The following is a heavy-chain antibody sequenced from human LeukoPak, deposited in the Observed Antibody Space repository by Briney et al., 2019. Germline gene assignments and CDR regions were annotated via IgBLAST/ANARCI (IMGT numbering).Heavy chain of an antibody. CDR1: VFTFEVYA. V-gene: IGHV3-9*01. J-gene: IGHJ4*02. Sequence: PVGSLRLSCAASVFTFEVYAMRWVRQAPGKGLGWVSGISSNGGATGYADSLRGRFPVSRDSAKNSLFLQMNSLRPQDTALYNFAKGMVRRALYFDYWGQGTLVTVSS. D-gene: IGHD3-10*01. CDR2: ISSNGGAT. CDR3: AKGMVRRALYFDY.